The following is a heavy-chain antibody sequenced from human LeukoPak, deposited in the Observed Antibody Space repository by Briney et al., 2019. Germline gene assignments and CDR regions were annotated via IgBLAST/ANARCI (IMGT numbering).Heavy chain of an antibody. V-gene: IGHV3-30*04. J-gene: IGHJ5*02. CDR1: GFTFTSYA. CDR3: VKDGYCGSASCYGWFDP. Sequence: GGSLRLSCAASGFTFTSYAMHWVRQAPGKGLEWVAVISYDGSNNYYADSVRGRFTISRDISKNTLYLQMNSLRAEDTAVYYCVKDGYCGSASCYGWFDPWGQGTLVTVSS. D-gene: IGHD2-2*03. CDR2: ISYDGSNN.